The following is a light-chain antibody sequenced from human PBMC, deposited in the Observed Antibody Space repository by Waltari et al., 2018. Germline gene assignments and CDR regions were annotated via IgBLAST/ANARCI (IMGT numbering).Light chain of an antibody. CDR2: AVS. J-gene: IGLJ2*01. CDR3: SSYTSSGSLA. Sequence: QSALTQPASVSGSPGQSITISCTGSSREVGGYNSVSWYQQYRGTAPKLMIYAVSNRPSGISDRFSGSKSGNTASLTISGLRAEDEADYYCSSYTSSGSLAFGGGTKVTVL. CDR1: SREVGGYNS. V-gene: IGLV2-14*01.